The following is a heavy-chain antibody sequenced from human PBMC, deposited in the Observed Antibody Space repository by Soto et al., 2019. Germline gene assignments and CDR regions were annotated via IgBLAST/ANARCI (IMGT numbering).Heavy chain of an antibody. CDR1: GFTFSDHY. V-gene: IGHV3-72*01. Sequence: PGGSLRLSCAASGFTFSDHYMDWVRQAPGKGLEWVGRSRNKARSFTTEYAASVKGRFTISRDDSENSLYLQMNSLKTDDTAVYYCARSGPWRPQDYWGQGTLVTVSS. J-gene: IGHJ4*02. CDR2: SRNKARSFTT. D-gene: IGHD1-1*01. CDR3: ARSGPWRPQDY.